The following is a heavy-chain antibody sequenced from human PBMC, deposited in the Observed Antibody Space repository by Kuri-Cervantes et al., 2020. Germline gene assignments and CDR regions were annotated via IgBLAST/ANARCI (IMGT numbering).Heavy chain of an antibody. CDR1: GYTFTSYF. D-gene: IGHD1-7*01. Sequence: ASVKVSCKASGYTFTSYFMHWVRQAPGQGLEWMGWINPNRGGTNHAQKFQGRVTMTRDTSISTAYMELSRLRSDDTAVYYCARSWDYDAALDYWGQGTLVTVSS. V-gene: IGHV1-2*02. CDR2: INPNRGGT. CDR3: ARSWDYDAALDY. J-gene: IGHJ4*02.